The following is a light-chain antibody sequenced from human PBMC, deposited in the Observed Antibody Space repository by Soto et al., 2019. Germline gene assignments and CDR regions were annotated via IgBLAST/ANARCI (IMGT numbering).Light chain of an antibody. CDR2: DIN. Sequence: QSGLTQPPSVSAAPGQTVTIACSGTKSNIGSNYISWYQQLPGTAPKLVIYDINKRPSGIADRFSGSKSGTSAALGITGLQTEDEAYYFCGSWDINLRAVVFGGGTKLTVL. J-gene: IGLJ3*02. V-gene: IGLV1-51*01. CDR1: KSNIGSNY. CDR3: GSWDINLRAVV.